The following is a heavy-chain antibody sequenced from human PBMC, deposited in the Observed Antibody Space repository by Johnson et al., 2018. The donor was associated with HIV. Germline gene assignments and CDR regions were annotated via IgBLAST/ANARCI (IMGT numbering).Heavy chain of an antibody. J-gene: IGHJ3*02. CDR1: GFTFSSYG. CDR2: IRYDGSNK. V-gene: IGHV3-30*02. Sequence: QVQLVESGGGVVQPGRSLRLSCAASGFTFSSYGMHWVRQAPGKGLEWETFIRYDGSNKYYADSVKGRFTISRDNSKNTLYLQMNSLRAEDTAVYYCATRQQLVPGAFDIWGQGTMVTVSS. D-gene: IGHD6-13*01. CDR3: ATRQQLVPGAFDI.